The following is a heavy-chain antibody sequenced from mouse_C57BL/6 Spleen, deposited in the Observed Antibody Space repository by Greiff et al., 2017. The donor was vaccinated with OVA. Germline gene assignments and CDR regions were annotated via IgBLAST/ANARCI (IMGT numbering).Heavy chain of an antibody. CDR3: AREGRSSDYANAMDY. J-gene: IGHJ4*01. CDR2: IYPGSGST. D-gene: IGHD3-2*02. CDR1: GYTFTSYW. Sequence: QVQLQQPGAELVKPGASVKMSCKASGYTFTSYWITWVKQRPGQGLEWIGDIYPGSGSTNYNEKFKSKATLTVDTSSSTAYMQLSSLTSKDSAVYDCAREGRSSDYANAMDYWGQGTSVTFAT. V-gene: IGHV1-55*01.